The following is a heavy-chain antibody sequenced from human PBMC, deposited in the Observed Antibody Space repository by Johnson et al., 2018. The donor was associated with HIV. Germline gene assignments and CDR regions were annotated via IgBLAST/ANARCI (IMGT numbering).Heavy chain of an antibody. D-gene: IGHD1-20*01. CDR1: GFSLSTYA. CDR3: AGTNWNDGSGGVFDI. V-gene: IGHV3-64*01. CDR2: IRRNGGRP. J-gene: IGHJ3*02. Sequence: VQLVESGGGLVQPGGSLRLSCRASGFSLSTYAMHWVRQAPGKGLEHVSGIRRNGGRPEYLNSVKGRFTISRDNSKNTLYLQMASLRAEYMAVYYCAGTNWNDGSGGVFDIWDQGTMVTVSS.